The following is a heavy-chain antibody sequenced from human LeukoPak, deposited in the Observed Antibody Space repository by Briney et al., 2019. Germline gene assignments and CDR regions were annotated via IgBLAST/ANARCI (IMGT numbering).Heavy chain of an antibody. Sequence: GESLKISCKGSGYSFTSYWIAWVRQMPGKGLEWMGIIYPDDSDTRYSPSFQGQVTITADKSISTAYPQWSSLKASDNAMYYCARQRRSSGWPNDYWGQGTLVTVSS. D-gene: IGHD6-19*01. CDR1: GYSFTSYW. J-gene: IGHJ4*02. V-gene: IGHV5-51*01. CDR2: IYPDDSDT. CDR3: ARQRRSSGWPNDY.